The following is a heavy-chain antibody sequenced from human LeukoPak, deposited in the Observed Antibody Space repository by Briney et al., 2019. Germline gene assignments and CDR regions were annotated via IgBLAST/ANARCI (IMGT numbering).Heavy chain of an antibody. V-gene: IGHV1-69*05. CDR1: GGTFSSYA. Sequence: SVKVSCKASGGTFSSYAISWVRQAPGQGLEWMGGIIPIFGTANYAQKFQGRVTMTRDTSTSTVYMELSSLRSEDTAVYYCARDPPNYYDSSGYSLYFDYWGQGTLVTVSS. D-gene: IGHD3-22*01. J-gene: IGHJ4*02. CDR2: IIPIFGTA. CDR3: ARDPPNYYDSSGYSLYFDY.